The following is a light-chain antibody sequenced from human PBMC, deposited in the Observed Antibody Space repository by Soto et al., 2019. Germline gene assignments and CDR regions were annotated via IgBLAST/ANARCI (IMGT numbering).Light chain of an antibody. J-gene: IGKJ5*01. Sequence: EIMMTQSPATLSVSPGERATLSCRASQSVGANLAWYQQKPGQAPRLLIYYASTRATGIPARFSGSGSGTEFTLTISSLQSEDFALYYCQQYNDWPPITFGQGTRVEIK. CDR2: YAS. CDR3: QQYNDWPPIT. CDR1: QSVGAN. V-gene: IGKV3-15*01.